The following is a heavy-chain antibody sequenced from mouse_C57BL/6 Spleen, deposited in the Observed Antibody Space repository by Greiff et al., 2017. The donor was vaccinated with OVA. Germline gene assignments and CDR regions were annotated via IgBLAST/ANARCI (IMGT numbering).Heavy chain of an antibody. Sequence: VQLQQPGAELVRPGTSVKLSCKASGYTFTSYWMHWVKQRPGQGLEWIGVIDPSDSYTNYNQKFKGKATLTVDTSSSTAYMQLSSLTSEDSAVYYCARVNWDYWGQGTTLTVSS. D-gene: IGHD4-1*01. J-gene: IGHJ2*01. CDR1: GYTFTSYW. CDR3: ARVNWDY. V-gene: IGHV1-59*01. CDR2: IDPSDSYT.